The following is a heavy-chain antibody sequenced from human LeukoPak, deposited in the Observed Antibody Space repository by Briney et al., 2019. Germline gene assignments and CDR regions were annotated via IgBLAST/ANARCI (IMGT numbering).Heavy chain of an antibody. CDR3: AKDGRSSGWYDIDYFDY. Sequence: PGGSLRLSCAASGFTFTAYLIHWVRQAPGKGLEWVAVMSSDGNAMFYADSVKGRFTISRDNSKNTLYLQMNSLRAEDTAVYYCAKDGRSSGWYDIDYFDYWGQGTLVTVSS. J-gene: IGHJ4*02. CDR1: GFTFTAYL. CDR2: MSSDGNAM. V-gene: IGHV3-30-3*01. D-gene: IGHD6-19*01.